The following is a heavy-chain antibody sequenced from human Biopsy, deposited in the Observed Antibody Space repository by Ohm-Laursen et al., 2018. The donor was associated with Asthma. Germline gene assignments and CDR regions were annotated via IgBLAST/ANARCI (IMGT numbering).Heavy chain of an antibody. D-gene: IGHD6-19*01. J-gene: IGHJ4*02. CDR2: IYSGGTS. Sequence: SLRLSCAASGFTFSSSAMFWVRQAPGKGLEWVSVIYSGGTSHTADSVRGRFTISRDYSKNTLYLQMHSLRAEDTAVYYCARGDSSGWSQYYFDYWGQGTLVTVSS. CDR3: ARGDSSGWSQYYFDY. V-gene: IGHV3-23*03. CDR1: GFTFSSSA.